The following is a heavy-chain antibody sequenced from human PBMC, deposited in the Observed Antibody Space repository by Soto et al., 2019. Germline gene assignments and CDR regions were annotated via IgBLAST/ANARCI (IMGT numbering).Heavy chain of an antibody. CDR3: ARVEGFLEWLPTRDYYYYMDV. V-gene: IGHV1-2*04. Sequence: ASVKVSCKASGYTFTGYYMHWVRQAPGQGQERKGWINPNSGGTNYAQKFQGWVTMTRDTSISTAYMELSRLRSDDTAVYYCARVEGFLEWLPTRDYYYYMDVWGKGTTVTVSS. D-gene: IGHD3-3*01. CDR1: GYTFTGYY. J-gene: IGHJ6*03. CDR2: INPNSGGT.